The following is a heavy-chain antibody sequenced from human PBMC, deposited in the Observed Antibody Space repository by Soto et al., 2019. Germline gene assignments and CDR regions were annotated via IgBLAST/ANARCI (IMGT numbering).Heavy chain of an antibody. CDR1: GFSFSSYD. J-gene: IGHJ4*02. CDR3: ARVKSHTTSRALDY. Sequence: QVQLVESGGGVVQPGRSLRLSCAASGFSFSSYDIHWVRQAPGKGLEWVAVIGYDGSNKNYADSVKDRFTISRDNSKNPLDLQMNSLRAEDTAVYYCARVKSHTTSRALDYWGQGSLVTVSS. V-gene: IGHV3-33*01. CDR2: IGYDGSNK. D-gene: IGHD1-1*01.